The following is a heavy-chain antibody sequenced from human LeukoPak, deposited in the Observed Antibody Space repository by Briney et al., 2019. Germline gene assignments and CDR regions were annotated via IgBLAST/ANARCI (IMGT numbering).Heavy chain of an antibody. V-gene: IGHV1-18*01. CDR2: ISAYNGNT. D-gene: IGHD3-22*01. Sequence: ASVKVSCKASGYTFTTYSISWVRQAPGQGLEWMGRISAYNGNTNYAQKLQGRVTMTTDTSTSIVYMELRSLRSDDTAVYYCARVRDSSGYYMYYFDYWGQGTLVTVSS. CDR3: ARVRDSSGYYMYYFDY. J-gene: IGHJ4*02. CDR1: GYTFTTYS.